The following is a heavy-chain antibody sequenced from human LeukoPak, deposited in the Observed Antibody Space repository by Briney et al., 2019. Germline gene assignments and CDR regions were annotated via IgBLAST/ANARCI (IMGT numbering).Heavy chain of an antibody. D-gene: IGHD6-19*01. CDR2: ISDSGSIT. J-gene: IGHJ4*02. Sequence: PGGSLRLSCAASGFAFSSRAMGWVRQAPGKGLEWVSVISDSGSITYYADSVKGRFTISRDNSKNTLFLQMNSLRVEDTAVCYCAKDARRTSGWYFFDYWGQGTLVTVSS. CDR3: AKDARRTSGWYFFDY. V-gene: IGHV3-23*01. CDR1: GFAFSSRA.